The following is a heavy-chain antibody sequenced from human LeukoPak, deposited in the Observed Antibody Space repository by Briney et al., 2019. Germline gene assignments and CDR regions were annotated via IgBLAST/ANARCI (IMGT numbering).Heavy chain of an antibody. V-gene: IGHV1-69*13. CDR2: IIPIFGTA. D-gene: IGHD4-17*01. Sequence: RASVKVSCKASGGTFSSYAISWVRQAPGQGLEWMGGIIPIFGTANYAQKFQGRVTITADESTSTAYMELSSLRSEDTAVYYCARDYGDQYNWFDPWGQGTLVTVSS. CDR1: GGTFSSYA. J-gene: IGHJ5*02. CDR3: ARDYGDQYNWFDP.